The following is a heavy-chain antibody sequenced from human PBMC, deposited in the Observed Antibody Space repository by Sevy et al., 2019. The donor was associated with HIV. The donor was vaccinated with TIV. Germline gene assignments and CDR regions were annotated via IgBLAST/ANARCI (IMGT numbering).Heavy chain of an antibody. J-gene: IGHJ6*03. CDR3: ARVANYDSSGYSQVAGYYYYMDV. CDR1: GYTFTSYD. V-gene: IGHV1-18*01. D-gene: IGHD3-22*01. Sequence: ASVKVSCKASGYTFTSYDINWVRQAPGQGLEWMGWISAYNGNTNYAQKLQGRGTMTTDTSTSTAYMELRSLRSDDTAVYYCARVANYDSSGYSQVAGYYYYMDVWGKGTTVTVSS. CDR2: ISAYNGNT.